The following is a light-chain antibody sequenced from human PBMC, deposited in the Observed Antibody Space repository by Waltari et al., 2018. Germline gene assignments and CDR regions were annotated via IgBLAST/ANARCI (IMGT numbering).Light chain of an antibody. CDR1: SSDFGANKY. Sequence: QSALTQPASVSGSPGQSITIYCTATSSDFGANKYVSWYQQHPGKAPKVLIYDVTERPSGVSNRFSGSKSGSTASLTISGLQTEDEADYYCSSRTNSITWVFGGGTKVTVL. V-gene: IGLV2-14*03. CDR3: SSRTNSITWV. CDR2: DVT. J-gene: IGLJ3*02.